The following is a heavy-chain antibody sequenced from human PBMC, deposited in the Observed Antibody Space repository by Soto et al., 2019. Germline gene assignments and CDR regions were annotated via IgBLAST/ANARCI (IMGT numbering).Heavy chain of an antibody. CDR2: TYYRSKWYN. Sequence: SXTLSLSCAISGDSVSSNSAAWNWIRHSPSRGLECLGRTYYRSKWYNDYAVSVKSRITINPDTSKNQFSLQLNSVTPEDTAVYYCARVQVAAPLYGMDVWGQGTTVTVSS. D-gene: IGHD6-6*01. J-gene: IGHJ6*02. CDR3: ARVQVAAPLYGMDV. V-gene: IGHV6-1*01. CDR1: GDSVSSNSAA.